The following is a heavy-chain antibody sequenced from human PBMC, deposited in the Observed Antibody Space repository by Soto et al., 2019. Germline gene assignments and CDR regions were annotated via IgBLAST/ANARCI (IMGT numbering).Heavy chain of an antibody. Sequence: GESLKISCKGSGYSFTSYWISWVRQMPGKGLEWMGRIDPSDSYTNYSPSFQGHVTISADKSISTAYLQWSSLKASDTAMYYCARLFLGSIAAAPTGGMDVWGQGTTCTVPS. CDR1: GYSFTSYW. J-gene: IGHJ6*02. CDR3: ARLFLGSIAAAPTGGMDV. V-gene: IGHV5-10-1*01. CDR2: IDPSDSYT. D-gene: IGHD6-13*01.